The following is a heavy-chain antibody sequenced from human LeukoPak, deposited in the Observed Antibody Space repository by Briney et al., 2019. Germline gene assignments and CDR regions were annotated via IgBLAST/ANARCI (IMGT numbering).Heavy chain of an antibody. V-gene: IGHV3-20*04. J-gene: IGHJ4*02. CDR3: ASEVIAAAGLEGNY. CDR2: INWNGGST. Sequence: PGGSLRLSCAASGFTFDDYGMSWVRQAPGKGLEWVSGINWNGGSTGYADSVKGRFTISRDNAKNSLYLQMNSLRAEDTAFYYCASEVIAAAGLEGNYWGQGTLVTVSS. CDR1: GFTFDDYG. D-gene: IGHD6-13*01.